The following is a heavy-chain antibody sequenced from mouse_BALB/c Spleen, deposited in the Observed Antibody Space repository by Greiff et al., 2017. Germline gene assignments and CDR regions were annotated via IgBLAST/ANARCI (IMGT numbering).Heavy chain of an antibody. Sequence: EVQLVESGGGLVQPGGSLKLSCAASGFTFSSYTMSWVRQTPEKRLEWVACISNGGGSTYFPDTVKGRFTISRDNAKNTLYLQISSLKSEDTAMYYCARNSYEYDEQPYIDYWGQGTTLTVSS. D-gene: IGHD2-4*01. V-gene: IGHV5-12-2*01. J-gene: IGHJ2*01. CDR1: GFTFSSYT. CDR3: ARNSYEYDEQPYIDY. CDR2: ISNGGGST.